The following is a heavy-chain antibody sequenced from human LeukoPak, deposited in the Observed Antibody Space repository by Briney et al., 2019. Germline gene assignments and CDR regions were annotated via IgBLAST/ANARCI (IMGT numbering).Heavy chain of an antibody. V-gene: IGHV3-23*01. CDR1: GFTFSSYA. CDR2: ISGGGGST. Sequence: GGSLRLSCAASGFTFSSYAMSWVRQAPGKGLEWVSGISGGGGSTYYADSVKGRFTIPRDNSKNTLYQQMNSLKTEDTAVYYCTTVQWTETEGFDYWGQGTLVTVSS. D-gene: IGHD6-19*01. CDR3: TTVQWTETEGFDY. J-gene: IGHJ4*02.